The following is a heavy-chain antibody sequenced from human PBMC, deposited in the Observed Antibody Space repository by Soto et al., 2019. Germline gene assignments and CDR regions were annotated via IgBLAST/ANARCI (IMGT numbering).Heavy chain of an antibody. D-gene: IGHD3-3*01. J-gene: IGHJ6*02. V-gene: IGHV3-30*18. CDR1: GFTFSSYG. CDR2: ISDDGSNK. Sequence: SLRLSCAASGFTFSSYGMHWVRQAPGKVLEWVAVISDDGSNKYYADSVKGRFTISRDNSKNTLYLQMSSPRAEDTAVYYCAKDFRFLEWLSAYGMDVWGQGTTVTVSS. CDR3: AKDFRFLEWLSAYGMDV.